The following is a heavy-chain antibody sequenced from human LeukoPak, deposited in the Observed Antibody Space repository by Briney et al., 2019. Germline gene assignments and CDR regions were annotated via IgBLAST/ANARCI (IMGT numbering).Heavy chain of an antibody. CDR3: AKDGGYCSGGSCYSGYYYYYGMDV. V-gene: IGHV3-43*02. J-gene: IGHJ6*02. CDR2: ISGDGGST. D-gene: IGHD2-15*01. Sequence: PGGSLRLSCAASGFSFDDYAMHWVRQAPGKGLEWVSLISGDGGSTYYADSVKGRFTISRDNSKNSLYLQMNSLRTEDTALYYCAKDGGYCSGGSCYSGYYYYYGMDVWGQGTTVTVSS. CDR1: GFSFDDYA.